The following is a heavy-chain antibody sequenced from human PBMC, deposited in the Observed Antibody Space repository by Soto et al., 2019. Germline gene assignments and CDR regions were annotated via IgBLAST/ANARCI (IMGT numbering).Heavy chain of an antibody. Sequence: SETLSLTCTVSGGSVSSGSYYWSWIRQPPGKGLEWIGYIYYSGSTNYNPSLKSRVTISVDTSKNQFSLKLSSVTAADTAVYYCARVVVVTAIPSVFDYWGQGTLVTVS. D-gene: IGHD2-21*02. CDR2: IYYSGST. V-gene: IGHV4-61*01. CDR1: GGSVSSGSYY. CDR3: ARVVVVTAIPSVFDY. J-gene: IGHJ4*02.